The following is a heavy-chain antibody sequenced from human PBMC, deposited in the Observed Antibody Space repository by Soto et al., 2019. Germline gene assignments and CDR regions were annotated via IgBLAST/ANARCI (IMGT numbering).Heavy chain of an antibody. D-gene: IGHD1-26*01. Sequence: EVQLLESGGGLVQPRGSLRLSCAASGFTFSSYAMRWVRQAPGKGLEWVSAISGSGGSTYYADSVKGRFTVSRDTSKNTLYLQMNSLRAEDTAVYYCARRGSGSYYDYWGQGTLVTVSS. V-gene: IGHV3-23*01. CDR3: ARRGSGSYYDY. CDR1: GFTFSSYA. J-gene: IGHJ4*02. CDR2: ISGSGGST.